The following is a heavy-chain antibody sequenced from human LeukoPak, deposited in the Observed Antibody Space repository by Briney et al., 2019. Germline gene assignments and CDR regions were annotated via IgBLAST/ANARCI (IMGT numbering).Heavy chain of an antibody. J-gene: IGHJ6*02. Sequence: ASVKVSCKASGYTFTGYYMHWVRQAPGQGLEWMGWINPNSGGTNYAQKFQGRVTMTRDTSISTAYMELSRLRSDDTAVYYCARDNGGDIVVVPAAILLYGMDVWGQGNTVTVSS. CDR2: INPNSGGT. CDR1: GYTFTGYY. CDR3: ARDNGGDIVVVPAAILLYGMDV. D-gene: IGHD2-2*02. V-gene: IGHV1-2*02.